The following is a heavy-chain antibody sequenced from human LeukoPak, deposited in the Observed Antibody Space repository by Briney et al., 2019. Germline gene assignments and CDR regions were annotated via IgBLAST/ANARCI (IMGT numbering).Heavy chain of an antibody. D-gene: IGHD3-16*02. Sequence: ASLKVSCKASGYTFTSYGISWVRQAPGQGLEWMGWISAYNGNTNYAQKLQGRVTMTTDTSTSTAYMELRSLRSDDTAVYYCARDAQYYDYVWGSYRPPAEYFQHWGQGTLVTVSS. J-gene: IGHJ1*01. CDR3: ARDAQYYDYVWGSYRPPAEYFQH. CDR1: GYTFTSYG. V-gene: IGHV1-18*01. CDR2: ISAYNGNT.